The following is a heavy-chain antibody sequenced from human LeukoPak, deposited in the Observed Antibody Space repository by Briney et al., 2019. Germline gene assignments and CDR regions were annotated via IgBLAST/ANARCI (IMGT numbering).Heavy chain of an antibody. D-gene: IGHD6-19*01. V-gene: IGHV4-59*01. CDR3: ARVAARIAVAGTAPRDYYGMDV. CDR1: GGSISSYY. CDR2: IYYSGST. J-gene: IGHJ6*02. Sequence: PSETLSLTCTVSGGSISSYYWSRIRQPPGKGLEWIGYIYYSGSTNYNPSLKSRVTISVDTSKNQFSLKLSSVTAADTAVYYCARVAARIAVAGTAPRDYYGMDVWGQGTTVTVSS.